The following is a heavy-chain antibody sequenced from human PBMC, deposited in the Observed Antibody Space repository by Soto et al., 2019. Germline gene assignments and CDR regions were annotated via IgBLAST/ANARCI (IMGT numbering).Heavy chain of an antibody. D-gene: IGHD3-3*01. CDR3: ARGTIWTYPWNYDRINYLDP. V-gene: IGHV1-3*04. CDR2: IHTAKGNT. J-gene: IGHJ5*02. CDR1: GYPFTKNV. Sequence: ASVKVYFKASGYPFTKNVIHSRRQAAGQTLEWMGWIHTAKGNTKYSQKFEARVTLTRDTAASTAYMELNSLRSDDTAVYYCARGTIWTYPWNYDRINYLDPWGQGTMVTVSS.